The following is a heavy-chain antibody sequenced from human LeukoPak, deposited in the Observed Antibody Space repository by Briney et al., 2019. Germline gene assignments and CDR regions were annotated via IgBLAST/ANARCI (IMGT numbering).Heavy chain of an antibody. D-gene: IGHD3-22*01. V-gene: IGHV3-30*18. CDR3: AKVIGYCDSSGPNTDWGFDY. Sequence: PGRSLRLSCAASGFTFSSYGMHWVRQAPGKGLEWVAVISYDGSNKYYADSVKGRFTISRDNSKNTLYLQMNSLRAEDTAVYYCAKVIGYCDSSGPNTDWGFDYWGQGTLVTVSS. CDR1: GFTFSSYG. CDR2: ISYDGSNK. J-gene: IGHJ4*02.